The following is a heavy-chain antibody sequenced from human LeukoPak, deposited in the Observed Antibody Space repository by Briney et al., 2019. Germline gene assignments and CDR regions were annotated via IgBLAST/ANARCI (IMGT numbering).Heavy chain of an antibody. CDR1: GFTSTSYA. V-gene: IGHV3-23*01. Sequence: PGGSLRLSCAASGFTSTSYALSWVRQAPGKGLEWVSTIRGGGGNTYYADSVKGRFTISRDISKNMLYLQMNSLRAEDTAVYYCAKDGDIWLGDLNWFDPWGQGTLVTVSS. D-gene: IGHD3-10*01. CDR3: AKDGDIWLGDLNWFDP. J-gene: IGHJ5*02. CDR2: IRGGGGNT.